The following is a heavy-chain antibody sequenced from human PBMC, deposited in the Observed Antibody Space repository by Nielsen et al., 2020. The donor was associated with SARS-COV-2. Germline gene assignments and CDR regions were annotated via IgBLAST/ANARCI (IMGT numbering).Heavy chain of an antibody. V-gene: IGHV3-9*01. CDR2: ISWNSGSI. CDR3: ATLAYSSEYGMDV. Sequence: SLKIPCAASGFTFDDYAMHWVRQAPGKGLEWVSGISWNSGSIGYANSVKGRFTISRDNAKNSLYLQMNSLRAEDTALYYCATLAYSSEYGMDVWGQGTTVTVSS. D-gene: IGHD6-19*01. J-gene: IGHJ6*02. CDR1: GFTFDDYA.